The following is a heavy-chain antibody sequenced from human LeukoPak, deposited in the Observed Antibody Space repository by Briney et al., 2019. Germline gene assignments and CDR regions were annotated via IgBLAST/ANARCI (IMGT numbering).Heavy chain of an antibody. J-gene: IGHJ6*02. CDR2: LSWNSGNI. Sequence: GGSLRLSCAASGFTFDDYAMHWVRQAPGKGLEWVSGLSWNSGNIGYADSVKGRFTISRDNAKNSLYLQMSILRAKDTAVYFCARGGGLDVWGQGATVTVSS. V-gene: IGHV3-9*01. CDR1: GFTFDDYA. CDR3: ARGGGLDV. D-gene: IGHD3-16*01.